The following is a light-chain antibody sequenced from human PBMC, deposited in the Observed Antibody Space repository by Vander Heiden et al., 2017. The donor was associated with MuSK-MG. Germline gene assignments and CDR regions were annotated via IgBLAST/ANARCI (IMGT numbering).Light chain of an antibody. J-gene: IGKJ2*01. V-gene: IGKV1-39*01. Sequence: DIQMTQSPSSLSASVGDRVTITCRASQSISNFLNWYQQKPGKAPKLLIFAASSLQSGVPPRFSGSGSGTDFTLTISRLQPEDFAIYYCQQSDSASYTFGQGTKLEIK. CDR3: QQSDSASYT. CDR1: QSISNF. CDR2: AAS.